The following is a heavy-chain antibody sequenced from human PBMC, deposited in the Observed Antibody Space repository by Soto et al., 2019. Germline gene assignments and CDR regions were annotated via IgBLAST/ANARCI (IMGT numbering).Heavy chain of an antibody. Sequence: PSETLSLTCAVSGTSISSTFWWTWVRQPPGKGLEWIGEVYHSGSTKYNPSLKSRVTISVDKSKNQFSLELRAVTAADTAVYYCARVPDYWGQGILVTVSS. V-gene: IGHV4-4*02. CDR3: ARVPDY. J-gene: IGHJ4*02. D-gene: IGHD2-2*01. CDR1: GTSISSTFW. CDR2: VYHSGST.